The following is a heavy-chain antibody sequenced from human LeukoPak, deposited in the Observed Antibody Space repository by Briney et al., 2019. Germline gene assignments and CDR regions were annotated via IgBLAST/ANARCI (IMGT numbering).Heavy chain of an antibody. Sequence: GGPLRLSCAASGFTFSSYWMSWVRQAPGKGLEWVANINQDGSEKYYVDSVKGRFTISRDNAKNSLYLQMNSLRAEDTAVYYCARDPTQLWGNIYYYYMDVWGKGTTVTVSS. J-gene: IGHJ6*03. CDR1: GFTFSSYW. CDR3: ARDPTQLWGNIYYYYMDV. D-gene: IGHD5-18*01. CDR2: INQDGSEK. V-gene: IGHV3-7*01.